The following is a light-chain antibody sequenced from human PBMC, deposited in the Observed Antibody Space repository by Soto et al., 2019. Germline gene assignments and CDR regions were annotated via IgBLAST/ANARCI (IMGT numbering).Light chain of an antibody. CDR1: QSVLSSSNNKNY. J-gene: IGKJ4*01. Sequence: DIVMTQSPDSLSVSLGERATINCESSQSVLSSSNNKNYLAWYQQKPGQPPKVVIYWASTRGSGVPDRFSGSGSGTDFTLTISSLQAEDVAVYYCQHYYSSPLTFGGGTKVESK. CDR3: QHYYSSPLT. V-gene: IGKV4-1*01. CDR2: WAS.